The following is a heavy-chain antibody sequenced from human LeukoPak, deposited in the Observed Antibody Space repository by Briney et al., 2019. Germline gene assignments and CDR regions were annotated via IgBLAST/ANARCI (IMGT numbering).Heavy chain of an antibody. CDR1: GFTFSTYW. J-gene: IGHJ4*02. CDR2: MRRDGNEI. CDR3: ARLCRGNQLAGFDS. D-gene: IGHD2-2*01. V-gene: IGHV3-7*01. Sequence: GGSLRLSCSASGFTFSTYWMSWVRQAPGKGLEWVANMRRDGNEIYYLDSVRGRFTISRDNAKNSLYLQMNSLRAEDTVVYYCARLCRGNQLAGFDSWGQGTLVTVSS.